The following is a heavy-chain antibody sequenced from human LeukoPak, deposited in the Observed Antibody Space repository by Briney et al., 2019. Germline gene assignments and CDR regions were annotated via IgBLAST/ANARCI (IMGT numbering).Heavy chain of an antibody. J-gene: IGHJ6*03. Sequence: SETLSLTCTVSGGSISSYYWSWIRQPPGKGLEWIGYIYYSGSTNYNPSLKSRVTISVDTSKNQFSLKLSSVTAADTAVYYCARINPGYYYYYYMDVWGKGTTVTVSS. D-gene: IGHD3-16*01. CDR3: ARINPGYYYYYYMDV. V-gene: IGHV4-59*12. CDR2: IYYSGST. CDR1: GGSISSYY.